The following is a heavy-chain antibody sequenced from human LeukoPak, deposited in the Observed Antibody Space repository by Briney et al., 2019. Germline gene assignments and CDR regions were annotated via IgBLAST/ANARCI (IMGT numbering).Heavy chain of an antibody. D-gene: IGHD3-22*01. CDR3: ARSPLDYYDSSGSDWYFDY. V-gene: IGHV4-31*03. Sequence: PSETLSLTCTVSGGSISSGGYYWSWIRQHPGKGLEWIGYIYYSGSTYYNPSLKSRVTISVDTSKNQFSLKLSSVTAADTAVYYCARSPLDYYDSSGSDWYFDYWGQGTLVTVSS. J-gene: IGHJ4*02. CDR2: IYYSGST. CDR1: GGSISSGGYY.